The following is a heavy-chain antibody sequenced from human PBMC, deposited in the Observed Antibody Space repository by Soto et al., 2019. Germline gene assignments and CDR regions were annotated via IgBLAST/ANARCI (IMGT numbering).Heavy chain of an antibody. CDR2: IRGSGFKK. V-gene: IGHV3-23*01. CDR3: AKNQGVELVPLATVDWFDP. Sequence: GGSLRLSCAASGFIFENFGMSWVRQAPGKGLEWISSIRGSGFKKYYADSVKGRFTISRDNSKSTVYLELNNLSAGDTAVYHCAKNQGVELVPLATVDWFDPWGQGSVVTVSS. CDR1: GFIFENFG. J-gene: IGHJ5*02. D-gene: IGHD1-26*01.